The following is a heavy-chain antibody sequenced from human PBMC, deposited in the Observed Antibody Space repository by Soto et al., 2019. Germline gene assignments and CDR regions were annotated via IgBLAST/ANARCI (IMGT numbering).Heavy chain of an antibody. J-gene: IGHJ4*02. D-gene: IGHD1-1*01. CDR2: MNPNTGNS. Sequence: ASVKVSCKASGYTFSGYDIYCLLQSTLQVLDWMGWMNPNTGNSGYAHKFHGRVTMTIDTSISTAHMELSSLRSEDTAVYYCARRAETNGWNGFGAAKYYFDFWGQGTLVTVSS. CDR1: GYTFSGYD. V-gene: IGHV1-8*01. CDR3: ARRAETNGWNGFGAAKYYFDF.